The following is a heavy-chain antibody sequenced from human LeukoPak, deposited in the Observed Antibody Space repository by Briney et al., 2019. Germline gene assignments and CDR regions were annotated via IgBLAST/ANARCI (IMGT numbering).Heavy chain of an antibody. CDR1: GYTFTSYD. Sequence: GASVKVSCKASGYTFTSYDINWARQATGQGLEWMGWMNPNSGNTGYAQKFQGRVTMTRNTSISTAYMELSSLRSEDTAVYYCARGPSEQWLRGYYYYGMDVWGQGTTVTVS. J-gene: IGHJ6*02. V-gene: IGHV1-8*01. CDR2: MNPNSGNT. CDR3: ARGPSEQWLRGYYYYGMDV. D-gene: IGHD6-19*01.